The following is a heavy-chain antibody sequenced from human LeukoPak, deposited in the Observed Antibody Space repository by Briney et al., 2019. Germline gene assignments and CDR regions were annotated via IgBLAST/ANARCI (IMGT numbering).Heavy chain of an antibody. CDR2: MNPNSGNT. Sequence: ASVKVSCKASGYTFTSYDINWVRQATGQGLEWMGWMNPNSGNTGYAQKFQGRVTITRNTSISTAYMELSSLRSEDTAVYYCARDKGIAAAPKSYYYYMDVWGKGTTVTVSS. D-gene: IGHD6-13*01. CDR1: GYTFTSYD. CDR3: ARDKGIAAAPKSYYYYMDV. V-gene: IGHV1-8*03. J-gene: IGHJ6*03.